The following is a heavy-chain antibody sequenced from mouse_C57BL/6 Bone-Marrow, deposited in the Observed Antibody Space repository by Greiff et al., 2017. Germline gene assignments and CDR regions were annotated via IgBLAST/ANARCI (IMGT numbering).Heavy chain of an antibody. CDR2: IWSGGST. D-gene: IGHD2-4*01. CDR1: GFSLTSYG. Sequence: VQLVESGPGLVQPSQSLSITCTVSGFSLTSYGVHWVRQSPGKGLEWLGVIWSGGSTAYNAAFISRLSISKDNSKSQVFFKMNSLQADDTAIYYCASHYDCSYWGQGTLVTVSA. V-gene: IGHV2-2*01. CDR3: ASHYDCSY. J-gene: IGHJ3*01.